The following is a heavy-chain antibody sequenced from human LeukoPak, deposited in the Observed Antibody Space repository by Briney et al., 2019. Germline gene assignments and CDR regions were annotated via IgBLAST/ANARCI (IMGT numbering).Heavy chain of an antibody. CDR1: GYTFTGYY. CDR2: INPNSGGT. J-gene: IGHJ4*02. V-gene: IGHV1-2*02. Sequence: SVKVSCKASGYTFTGYYMHWVRQATGQGLEWMGWINPNSGGTNYAQKFQGRVTMTRDTSISTAYMELRRLRSDDTAVYYCARASGDSSGYYFDYWGQGTLVSVSS. CDR3: ARASGDSSGYYFDY. D-gene: IGHD3-22*01.